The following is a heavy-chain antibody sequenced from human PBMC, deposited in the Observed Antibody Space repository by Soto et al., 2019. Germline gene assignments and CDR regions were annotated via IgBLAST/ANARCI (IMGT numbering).Heavy chain of an antibody. D-gene: IGHD3-22*01. CDR2: INSGGST. CDR1: GFTVSSHY. Sequence: GGSLRLSCAPSGFTVSSHYMSWVRQAPGKGLEWVSVINSGGSTYYADSVKGRFTISRDHSRNTLYLQMNSLRVEDTAVYYCARAGVSSGYYGGYWGQGTLVTVS. J-gene: IGHJ4*02. CDR3: ARAGVSSGYYGGY. V-gene: IGHV3-53*01.